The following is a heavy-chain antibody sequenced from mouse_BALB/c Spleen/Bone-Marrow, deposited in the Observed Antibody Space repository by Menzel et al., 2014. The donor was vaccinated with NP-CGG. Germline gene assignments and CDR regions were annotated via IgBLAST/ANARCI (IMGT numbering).Heavy chain of an antibody. CDR1: GYAFTNYL. D-gene: IGHD2-14*01. CDR3: ARGDYRYDGFAY. Sequence: GTSVKVSCKASGYAFTNYLIEWVKQRPGQGLEWIGVINPGSGGTNYNEKFKGKATLTADKSSSTAYMQLSSLTSDDSAVYFCARGDYRYDGFAYWGQGTLVTVSA. J-gene: IGHJ3*01. CDR2: INPGSGGT. V-gene: IGHV1-54*01.